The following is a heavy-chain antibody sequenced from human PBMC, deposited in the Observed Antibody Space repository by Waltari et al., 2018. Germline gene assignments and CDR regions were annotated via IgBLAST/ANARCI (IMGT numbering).Heavy chain of an antibody. CDR1: GFTVSSNY. V-gene: IGHV3-53*01. D-gene: IGHD6-13*01. J-gene: IGHJ4*02. Sequence: EVQLVESGGGLIQPGGSLSLSCAASGFTVSSNYLRWVRQAPGKGLEWVSVLYSGGSPYYADSVKGRFTIARDNSKNTLYLQMNSLRAEDTAVYYCARGGDSSWYDSGIYFDYWGQGTLVTVSS. CDR3: ARGGDSSWYDSGIYFDY. CDR2: LYSGGSP.